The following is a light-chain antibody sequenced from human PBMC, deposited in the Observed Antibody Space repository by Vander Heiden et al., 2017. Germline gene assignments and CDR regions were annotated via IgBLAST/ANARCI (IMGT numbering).Light chain of an antibody. CDR2: TTV. CDR3: QQSSAKPGA. J-gene: IGKJ1*01. V-gene: IGKV1-39*01. Sequence: DIQMTQSPSSLSASVGDTVTITCRASQPISRYLNWYHQKPGQAPQLLIHTTVTLQSGVPSRLSGSGSATGYTLTIRVLHPEDCGPYYSQQSSAKPGAFGQGTKVEIK. CDR1: QPISRY.